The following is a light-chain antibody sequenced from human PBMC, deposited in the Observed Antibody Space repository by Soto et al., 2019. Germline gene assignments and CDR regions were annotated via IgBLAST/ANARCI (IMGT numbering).Light chain of an antibody. CDR2: GAS. CDR1: QSVSSSY. J-gene: IGKJ3*01. Sequence: EIVLTQSPGTLSLSPGERATLSCRASQSVSSSYLAWYQQKHGQAHRLLIYGASSRANGIPDRFSGSGSGTDFPLTISRLEPEEFAVYYCQENGSTPQFTCGPETKVDIE. CDR3: QENGSTPQFT. V-gene: IGKV3-20*01.